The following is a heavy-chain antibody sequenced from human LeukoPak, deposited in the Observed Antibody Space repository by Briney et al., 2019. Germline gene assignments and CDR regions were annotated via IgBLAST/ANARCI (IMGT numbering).Heavy chain of an antibody. V-gene: IGHV3-30*04. CDR1: GFTFSSHA. J-gene: IGHJ6*02. D-gene: IGHD3-22*01. CDR3: ASPTRYDSSGYYHDGLDV. CDR2: ISYDGSIT. Sequence: PGGSLRLSCAASGFTFSSHAMHWVRQAPGKGLEWVAFISYDGSITSHADSVKGRFTISRDNSKNTLYLQMNSLRAEDTAVYYCASPTRYDSSGYYHDGLDVWGQGTTVTVSS.